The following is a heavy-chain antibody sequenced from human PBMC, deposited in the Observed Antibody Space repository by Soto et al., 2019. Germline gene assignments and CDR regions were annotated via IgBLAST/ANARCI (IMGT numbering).Heavy chain of an antibody. CDR1: GFAFSSYA. CDR2: ISGSTSGT. CDR3: AKDRGFMDPFDY. D-gene: IGHD3-10*01. V-gene: IGHV3-23*01. J-gene: IGHJ4*02. Sequence: GSLRLSCAASGFAFSSYAMSWVRQAPGKGLEWVSSISGSTSGTYYADAVKGRFTISRDNSNNTLYLQMNSLRAEDTAVYYCAKDRGFMDPFDYWGQGALVTVSS.